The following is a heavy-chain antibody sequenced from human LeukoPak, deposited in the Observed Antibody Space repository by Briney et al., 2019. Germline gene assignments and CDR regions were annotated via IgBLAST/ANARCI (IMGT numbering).Heavy chain of an antibody. CDR1: GGSISSSSYY. CDR3: ARLKVTGYYYYGMDV. D-gene: IGHD2-21*02. V-gene: IGHV4-39*01. J-gene: IGHJ6*02. Sequence: SETLSLTCTVSGGSISSSSYYWGWIRQPPGKGLERIGSIYYSGSTYYNPSLKSRVTISVDTSKNQFPLKLSSVTAADTAVYYCARLKVTGYYYYGMDVWGQGTTVTVSS. CDR2: IYYSGST.